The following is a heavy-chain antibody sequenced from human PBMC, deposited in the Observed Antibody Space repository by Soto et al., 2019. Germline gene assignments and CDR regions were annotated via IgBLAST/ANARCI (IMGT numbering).Heavy chain of an antibody. D-gene: IGHD3-3*01. J-gene: IGHJ3*02. CDR1: GGSISSYY. V-gene: IGHV4-59*01. CDR3: ARDGVVLSDAFDI. Sequence: SETLSLTCTVSGGSISSYYGSWIRQPPGKGLEWIGYIYYSGSTNYNPSLKSRVTISVDTSKNQFSLKLSSVTAADTAVYYCARDGVVLSDAFDIWGQGTMVTVSS. CDR2: IYYSGST.